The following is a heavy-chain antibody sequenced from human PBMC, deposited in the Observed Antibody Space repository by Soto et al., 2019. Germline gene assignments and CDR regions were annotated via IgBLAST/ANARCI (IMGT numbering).Heavy chain of an antibody. Sequence: GGTLILSCAASGFSCRSYALCWVRQSPGMRLEWVSAIPGSGGSTYYAGSVKGRFTIPRDNSKNTLYLQMNNLRVEDTAVYYCAKIGTSSSVSLPLVLLDYWGQGALVTVSS. CDR3: AKIGTSSSVSLPLVLLDY. CDR2: IPGSGGST. CDR1: GFSCRSYA. J-gene: IGHJ4*02. D-gene: IGHD6-6*01. V-gene: IGHV3-23*01.